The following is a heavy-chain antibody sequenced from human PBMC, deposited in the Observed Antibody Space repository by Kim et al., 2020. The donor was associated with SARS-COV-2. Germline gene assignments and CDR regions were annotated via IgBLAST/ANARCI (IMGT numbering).Heavy chain of an antibody. CDR3: AKLLFYITMIVVVISSGSFLYYYGMDV. V-gene: IGHV3-23*01. CDR2: ISGSGGST. Sequence: GGSLRLSCAASGFTFSSYAMSWVRQAPGKGLEWVSAISGSGGSTYYADSVKGRFTISRDNSKNTLYLQMNSLRAEDTAVYYCAKLLFYITMIVVVISSGSFLYYYGMDVWGQGTTVTVSS. D-gene: IGHD3-22*01. J-gene: IGHJ6*02. CDR1: GFTFSSYA.